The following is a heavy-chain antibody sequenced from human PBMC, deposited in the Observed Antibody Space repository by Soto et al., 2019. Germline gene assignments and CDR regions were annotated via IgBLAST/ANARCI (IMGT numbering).Heavy chain of an antibody. Sequence: GGSLRLSCEASGFTFSSYTMNWVRRAPGKGLEWVATIGGSGDGTYYGDSVKGRFTISRDNSKNTLYLQMNSLRAEDTAVYYCAKDQSYFDYWGQGTLVTVSS. CDR1: GFTFSSYT. V-gene: IGHV3-23*01. J-gene: IGHJ4*02. CDR2: IGGSGDGT. CDR3: AKDQSYFDY.